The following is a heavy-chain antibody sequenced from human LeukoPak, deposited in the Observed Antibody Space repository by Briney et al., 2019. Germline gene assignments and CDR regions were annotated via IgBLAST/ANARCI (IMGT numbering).Heavy chain of an antibody. CDR3: ARHLIAVAGTGSVFDI. Sequence: SETLSPTCTVSGGSISSSYYYWGWIRQPPGKGLEWIGSIYYSGSTYYNPSLRSRVTISVDTSKNQFSLKLSSVTAADTAVYYCARHLIAVAGTGSVFDIWGQGTTVTVSS. D-gene: IGHD6-19*01. CDR2: IYYSGST. J-gene: IGHJ3*02. CDR1: GGSISSSYYY. V-gene: IGHV4-39*01.